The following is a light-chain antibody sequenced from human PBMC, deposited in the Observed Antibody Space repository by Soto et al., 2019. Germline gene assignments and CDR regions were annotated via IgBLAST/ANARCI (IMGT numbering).Light chain of an antibody. V-gene: IGKV3-20*01. Sequence: EIVLTQSPGTLSLSPGERATLSCGAIQSLSSRYLAWYQHKPRQAPRLLIHGASSRATGIPDRFSGGGSGTDFTLTISRLEPEDFAVYYCQHFVNSLTWTFGQGTKVDIK. CDR2: GAS. CDR1: QSLSSRY. J-gene: IGKJ1*01. CDR3: QHFVNSLTWT.